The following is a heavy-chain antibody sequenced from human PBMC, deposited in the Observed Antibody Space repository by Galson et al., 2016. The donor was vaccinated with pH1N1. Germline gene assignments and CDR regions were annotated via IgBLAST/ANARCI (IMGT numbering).Heavy chain of an antibody. V-gene: IGHV4-34*01. Sequence: ETLSLTCAVFGGSFSNYQWTWIRQSPGKGLEWVGEISHTGSTNYNPSLWSRLTISIDTSKSQFSLSLRSVSAADTGIYYCARRGRWQQMGFWGQGTPVSDSS. CDR3: ARRGRWQQMGF. D-gene: IGHD5-24*01. J-gene: IGHJ4*02. CDR2: ISHTGST. CDR1: GGSFSNYQ.